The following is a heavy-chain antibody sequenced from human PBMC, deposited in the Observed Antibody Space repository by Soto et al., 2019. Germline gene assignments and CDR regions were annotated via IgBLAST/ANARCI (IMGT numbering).Heavy chain of an antibody. J-gene: IGHJ5*02. D-gene: IGHD3-10*01. V-gene: IGHV4-59*01. CDR3: ARRNYGSGRLDP. CDR1: GGSINNYH. CDR2: IYYSGST. Sequence: QVQLQESGPGLVKPSETLSLTCTVSGGSINNYHWCWIRQPPGKGLEWIGCIYYSGSTNYNPSLKSRITISIDTSKKQFSLKLNSVTAADTAVYYCARRNYGSGRLDPWGQGTLVTASS.